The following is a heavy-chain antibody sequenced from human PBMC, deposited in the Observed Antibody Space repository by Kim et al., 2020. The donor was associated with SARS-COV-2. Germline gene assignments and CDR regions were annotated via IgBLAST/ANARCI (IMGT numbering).Heavy chain of an antibody. CDR3: SGRQWLMGTF. D-gene: IGHD6-19*01. V-gene: IGHV4-61*01. CDR1: GGSVTTGTFY. Sequence: SETLSLTCAVSGGSVTTGTFYWSWIRQPPGKGLEWIGYIYSTGSTPYSPSLESRVTISADTSKNQFSLHLKSVTAADTAVYYCSGRQWLMGTFWGQGTTVIVSS. J-gene: IGHJ6*02. CDR2: IYSTGST.